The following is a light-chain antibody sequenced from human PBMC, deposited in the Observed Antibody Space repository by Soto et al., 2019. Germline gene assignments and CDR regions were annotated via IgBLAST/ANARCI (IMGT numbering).Light chain of an antibody. V-gene: IGKV1-5*03. Sequence: DIQMTQSPSTLSASVGDRVTSTSRASQSISSWLAWYQQKPGKAPKLLIYKASTLKSGVPSRFSGSGSGTEFTLTISSLQPDDFATYYCQHYNSYSEAFGQGTKVDI. CDR3: QHYNSYSEA. CDR1: QSISSW. CDR2: KAS. J-gene: IGKJ1*01.